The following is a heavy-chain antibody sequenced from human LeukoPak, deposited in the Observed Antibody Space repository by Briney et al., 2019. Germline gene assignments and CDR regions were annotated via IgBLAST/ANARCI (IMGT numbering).Heavy chain of an antibody. V-gene: IGHV1-69*04. D-gene: IGHD6-19*01. CDR3: ARFPTTYSSGWYESQTWYFDL. CDR2: IIPILGIA. J-gene: IGHJ2*01. CDR1: GGTFSSYA. Sequence: ASVKVSCKASGGTFSSYAISWVRQAPGQGLEWMGRIIPILGIANYAQKFQGRVTITADKSTSTAYMELSSLRSEDTAVYYCARFPTTYSSGWYESQTWYFDLWGRGTLVTVSS.